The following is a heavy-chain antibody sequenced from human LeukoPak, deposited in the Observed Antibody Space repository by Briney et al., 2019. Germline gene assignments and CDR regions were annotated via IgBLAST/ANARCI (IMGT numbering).Heavy chain of an antibody. Sequence: GGSLRLSCAASVFIFSSCGMHWLRQAPGKGLEWVSVIYSGGSAYYADSVKSRFSISRYNSMNPRYLQMISVRGADTAVYYCAREGEQDWGQGTLLTVSS. D-gene: IGHD1/OR15-1a*01. J-gene: IGHJ4*02. V-gene: IGHV3-NL1*01. CDR2: IYSGGSA. CDR1: VFIFSSCG. CDR3: AREGEQD.